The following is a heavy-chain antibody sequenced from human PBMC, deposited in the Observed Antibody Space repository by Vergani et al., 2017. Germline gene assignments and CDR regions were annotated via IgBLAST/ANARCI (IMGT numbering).Heavy chain of an antibody. CDR1: GYSFTSYW. V-gene: IGHV5-51*01. D-gene: IGHD6-13*01. Sequence: EVQLVQSGAEVKKPGESLKISCKVSGYSFTSYWIGWVRQMPGKGLEWMGIIYPGDSDTRYSPSFQGQVTISADKSISTAYLQWSSLKASDTAMYYCARYIAAAGTRGGGLGYGGQGTLVTVSS. CDR3: ARYIAAAGTRGGGLGY. CDR2: IYPGDSDT. J-gene: IGHJ4*02.